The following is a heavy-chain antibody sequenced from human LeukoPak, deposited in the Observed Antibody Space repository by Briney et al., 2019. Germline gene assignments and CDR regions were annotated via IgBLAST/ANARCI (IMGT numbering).Heavy chain of an antibody. V-gene: IGHV3-48*01. D-gene: IGHD3-22*01. J-gene: IGHJ4*02. CDR2: ISSSSSTI. Sequence: GGPLRLSCAASGFTFSSYSMNWVRQAPGKGLEWVSYISSSSSTIYYADSVKGRFTISRDNAKNSLYLQMNSLRAEDTAVYYCARDQGYYDSSGYPSDYWGQGTLVTVSS. CDR3: ARDQGYYDSSGYPSDY. CDR1: GFTFSSYS.